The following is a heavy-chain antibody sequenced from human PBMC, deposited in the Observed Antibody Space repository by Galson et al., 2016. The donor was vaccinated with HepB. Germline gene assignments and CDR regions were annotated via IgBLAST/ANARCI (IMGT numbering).Heavy chain of an antibody. Sequence: SLRLSCAGSGFTFSSYAMHWVRQGPGKGLEWVAVISYDGSNKYYADSVKGRFTISRDNSKNTLYLQMNSLRAEDTAVYYCARDWSSLSCSGGSCRGGGFDCWGQGTLVTVSS. CDR1: GFTFSSYA. V-gene: IGHV3-30-3*01. J-gene: IGHJ4*02. CDR3: ARDWSSLSCSGGSCRGGGFDC. D-gene: IGHD2-15*01. CDR2: ISYDGSNK.